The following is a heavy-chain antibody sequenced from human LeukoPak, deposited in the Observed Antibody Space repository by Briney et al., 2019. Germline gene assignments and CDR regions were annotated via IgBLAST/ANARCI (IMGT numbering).Heavy chain of an antibody. V-gene: IGHV1-18*01. CDR1: GYTFTSYG. CDR2: ISAYNGNT. Sequence: ASVKVSCKASGYTFTSYGISWVRQAPGQGLEWMGWISAYNGNTNYAQKLQGRVTMTTDTSTSTAYMELRSLRSDDTAVYYCARTRLTYYYGSGSANWFDPWGQGTLVTVSS. D-gene: IGHD3-10*01. J-gene: IGHJ5*02. CDR3: ARTRLTYYYGSGSANWFDP.